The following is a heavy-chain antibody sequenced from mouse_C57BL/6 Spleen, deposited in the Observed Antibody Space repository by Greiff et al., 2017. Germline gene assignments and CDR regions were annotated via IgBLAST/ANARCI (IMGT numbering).Heavy chain of an antibody. CDR2: INPSNGGT. J-gene: IGHJ1*03. CDR3: ARGVLGSYWYFDV. CDR1: GYTFTSYW. Sequence: QVQLQQPGTELVKPGASVKLSCKASGYTFTSYWMHWVKQRPGQGLEWIGNINPSNGGTNYNEKFKGKATLTVDKSSSTAYMQLSSLTSEDSAVYYCARGVLGSYWYFDVWGTGTTVTVSS. V-gene: IGHV1-53*01. D-gene: IGHD4-1*01.